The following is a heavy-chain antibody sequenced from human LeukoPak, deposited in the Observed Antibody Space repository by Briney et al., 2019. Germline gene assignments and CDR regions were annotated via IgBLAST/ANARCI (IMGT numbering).Heavy chain of an antibody. D-gene: IGHD2-2*02. CDR3: AKDKGYCSSSSWYTDAFDY. V-gene: IGHV3-23*01. CDR2: ISGRGGNT. Sequence: GGSLRLSCAASGFTFSSYALSWVRQAPGKGLEWVSAISGRGGNTNYADSVKGRFTISRDNSKNILYLQMNSLRAEDTAVYYCAKDKGYCSSSSWYTDAFDYWGQGTLVTVSS. CDR1: GFTFSSYA. J-gene: IGHJ4*02.